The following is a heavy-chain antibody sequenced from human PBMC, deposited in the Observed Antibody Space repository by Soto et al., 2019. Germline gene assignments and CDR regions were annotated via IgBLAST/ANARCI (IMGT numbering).Heavy chain of an antibody. J-gene: IGHJ6*02. CDR3: ASHTTSGWYDDYYYYGMDV. CDR1: GGSISSSSYY. CDR2: IYYSGST. V-gene: IGHV4-39*01. Sequence: QLQLQESGPGLVKPSETLSLTCTVSGGSISSSSYYWGWIRQPPGKGLEWIGSIYYSGSTYYNPSLKSRVTISVDTSKNQFSLKLSSVTAADTAVYYCASHTTSGWYDDYYYYGMDVWGQGTTVTVS. D-gene: IGHD6-19*01.